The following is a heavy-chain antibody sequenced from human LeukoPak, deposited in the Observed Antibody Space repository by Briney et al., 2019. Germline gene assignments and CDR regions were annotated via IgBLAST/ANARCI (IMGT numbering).Heavy chain of an antibody. Sequence: ASVKVSCKASGYTFTSYYMHWVRQAPGQGLEWMGIINPSGGSTSYTQKFQGRVTMTRDMSTSTVYMELSSLRSEDTAVYYCARGYDFWSGYYKEYNWFDPWGQGTLVTVSS. CDR2: INPSGGST. J-gene: IGHJ5*02. CDR1: GYTFTSYY. CDR3: ARGYDFWSGYYKEYNWFDP. V-gene: IGHV1-46*01. D-gene: IGHD3-3*01.